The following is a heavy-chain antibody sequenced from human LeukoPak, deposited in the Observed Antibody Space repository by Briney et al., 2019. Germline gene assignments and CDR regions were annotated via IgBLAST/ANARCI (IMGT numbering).Heavy chain of an antibody. D-gene: IGHD3-22*01. Sequence: GASVKVSCKASGGASSSHGFSRGRQAPGQGLEWMGGIMPTFDTANYAQKFQGRVTITMDESTSTSYMELRSLRSEDTAVYYCATFYSSGYDYVYWGQGTLVTVSS. CDR2: IMPTFDTA. V-gene: IGHV1-69*05. J-gene: IGHJ4*02. CDR3: ATFYSSGYDYVY. CDR1: GGASSSHG.